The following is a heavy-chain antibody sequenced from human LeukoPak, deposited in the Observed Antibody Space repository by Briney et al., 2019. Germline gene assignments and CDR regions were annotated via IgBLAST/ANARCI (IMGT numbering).Heavy chain of an antibody. CDR3: ARHYYFDYLFQWFDP. CDR1: GGSISSSSSY. CDR2: IYYSGST. J-gene: IGHJ5*02. V-gene: IGHV4-39*01. D-gene: IGHD3-9*01. Sequence: SETLSLTCTVSGGSISSSSSYWGWTRQPPGMGLEYIGSIYYSGSTYYNPSLKSRVSISVDTSKNQFSLKLSSVTAADTAVYYCARHYYFDYLFQWFDPWGQGTLVTVSS.